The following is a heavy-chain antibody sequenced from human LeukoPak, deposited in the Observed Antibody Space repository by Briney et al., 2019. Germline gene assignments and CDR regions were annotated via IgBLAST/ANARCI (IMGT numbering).Heavy chain of an antibody. J-gene: IGHJ4*02. CDR1: GGSISSSSYY. D-gene: IGHD6-19*01. CDR2: MYYSGST. CDR3: ARLPSSGWLRYYFDY. V-gene: IGHV4-39*01. Sequence: SDTLPLTCTVSGGSISSSSYYWGCIRQPPGKGLEWIGTMYYSGSTYYNPSLKIRVTISVDTSKNQFSLKVSSVTAADTAVYYCARLPSSGWLRYYFDYWGQGTLVTVSS.